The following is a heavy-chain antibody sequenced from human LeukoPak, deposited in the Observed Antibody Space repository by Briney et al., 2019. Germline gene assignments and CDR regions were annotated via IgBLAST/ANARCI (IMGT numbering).Heavy chain of an antibody. V-gene: IGHV4-4*07. J-gene: IGHJ6*03. D-gene: IGHD6-13*01. CDR1: GGSISSYY. CDR3: ARVATWQQLVRGYMDV. Sequence: SETLSLTCTVSGGSISSYYWSWIRQPAGKGLEWIGRIYTSGSTNYNPSLKSRVTMSVDTSKNQFSLKLSSVTAADTAVYYCARVATWQQLVRGYMDVWGKGTTVTVSS. CDR2: IYTSGST.